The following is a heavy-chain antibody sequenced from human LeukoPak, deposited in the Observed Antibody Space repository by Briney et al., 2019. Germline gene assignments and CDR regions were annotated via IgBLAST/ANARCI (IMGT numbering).Heavy chain of an antibody. Sequence: PGGSLRLSCAASGFTFSSYSMNWVRQAPGKGLEWVSSISSSSSYIYYADPVKGRFTISRDNAKNSLYLQMNSLRAEDAAVYYCARSLTGYSTDAFDIWGQGTMVTVSS. V-gene: IGHV3-21*01. CDR1: GFTFSSYS. CDR3: ARSLTGYSTDAFDI. J-gene: IGHJ3*02. CDR2: ISSSSSYI. D-gene: IGHD3-9*01.